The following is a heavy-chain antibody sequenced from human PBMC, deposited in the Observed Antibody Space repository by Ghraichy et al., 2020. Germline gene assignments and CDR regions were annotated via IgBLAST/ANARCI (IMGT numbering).Heavy chain of an antibody. V-gene: IGHV3-30-3*01. D-gene: IGHD5-18*01. CDR2: MSYDGSHK. Sequence: GESLNISCAASGFTFSNEFMHWARQAPGKGLEWVATMSYDGSHKFYAESVRGRFIISRDNSKNTFHLQMSSLRTEDTAVYYCATENGNMALHTGAFDIWGQGTVVTVFS. CDR3: ATENGNMALHTGAFDI. CDR1: GFTFSNEF. J-gene: IGHJ3*02.